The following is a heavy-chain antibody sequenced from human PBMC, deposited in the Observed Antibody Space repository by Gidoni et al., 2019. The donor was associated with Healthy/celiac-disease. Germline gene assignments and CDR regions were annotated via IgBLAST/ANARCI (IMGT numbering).Heavy chain of an antibody. V-gene: IGHV1-69*02. D-gene: IGHD3-10*01. CDR1: GGTFSSYT. Sequence: QVQLVQSGAGVKKPGSSVKVSCKASGGTFSSYTISWVRQAPGQGLEWMGRIIPILGIANYAQKFQGRVTSTADKSTSTAYMELSSLRSEDTAVYYCASTYYAVYGMDVWGQGTTVTVSS. J-gene: IGHJ6*02. CDR2: IIPILGIA. CDR3: ASTYYAVYGMDV.